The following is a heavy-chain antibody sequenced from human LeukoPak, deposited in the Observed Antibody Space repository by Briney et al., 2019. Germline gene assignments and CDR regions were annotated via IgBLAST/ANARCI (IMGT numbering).Heavy chain of an antibody. J-gene: IGHJ6*03. V-gene: IGHV3-21*01. CDR2: ISSSSSYI. CDR3: ARAYVEQQLTYYYYYMDV. Sequence: GGSLRLSCAASGFKFSSYSMKWVRQAPGKGLEWVSFISSSSSYIYYADSLKGRFTISRDSSKNTLFLQMNRLRPEDAAVYYCARAYVEQQLTYYYYYMDVWGKGTTVTISS. CDR1: GFKFSSYS. D-gene: IGHD6-13*01.